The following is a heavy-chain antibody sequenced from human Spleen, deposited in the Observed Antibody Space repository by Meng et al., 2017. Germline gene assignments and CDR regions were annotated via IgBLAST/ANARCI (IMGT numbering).Heavy chain of an antibody. J-gene: IGHJ4*02. D-gene: IGHD2-15*01. CDR2: IKEDGSEK. Sequence: GGSLRLSCTVSGFIFSSYSMSWVRQAPGKGLEWVANIKEDGSEKYYVDSVKGRFTISRDNAKNSLYLQMNNLRAEDTAVYYCARGVYCSGGSCYSTMRPYYFDYWGQGTLVTVSS. CDR3: ARGVYCSGGSCYSTMRPYYFDY. CDR1: GFIFSSYS. V-gene: IGHV3-7*01.